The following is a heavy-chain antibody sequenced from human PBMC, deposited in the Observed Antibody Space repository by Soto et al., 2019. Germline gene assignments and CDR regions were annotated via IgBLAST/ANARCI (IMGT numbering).Heavy chain of an antibody. CDR2: IHSTGTT. CDR1: GGPISGYY. J-gene: IGHJ6*02. D-gene: IGHD2-2*01. CDR3: ARDVGGYCSSGSSCYGMDV. V-gene: IGHV4-4*07. Sequence: PSETLSLTCSVFGGPISGYYWAWIRQPAGRGLEWIGRIHSTGTTNYNPSLESRVTMSVDTSKRQFSLNVTSVTAADTAVYYCARDVGGYCSSGSSCYGMDVWGQGTTVTVSS.